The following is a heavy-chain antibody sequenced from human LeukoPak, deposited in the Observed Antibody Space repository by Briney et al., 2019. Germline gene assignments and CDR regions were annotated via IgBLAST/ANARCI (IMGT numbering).Heavy chain of an antibody. CDR3: ARQNDFRLDY. CDR2: IYLGDSDT. D-gene: IGHD3-3*01. CDR1: GYTFSSYW. J-gene: IGHJ4*02. V-gene: IGHV5-51*01. Sequence: GESLKISCKGSGYTFSSYWIGWVRQMPGKGLEWMGIIYLGDSDTRYSPSLQGQVTISVDTSIGTAYLQWSSLKASDTAIYYCARQNDFRLDYWGQGTLVTVSS.